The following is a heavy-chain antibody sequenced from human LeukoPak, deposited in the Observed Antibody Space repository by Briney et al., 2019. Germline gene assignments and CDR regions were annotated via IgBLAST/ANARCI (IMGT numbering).Heavy chain of an antibody. V-gene: IGHV3-30*18. J-gene: IGHJ4*02. CDR2: ISYDGSNK. Sequence: GGSLRLSCAASGFTFSSYWMSWVRQAPGKGLEWVAVISYDGSNKYYADSVKGRFTISRDNSKNTLYLQMNSLRAEDTAVYYCAKEDTAMVTLDYWGQGTLVTVSS. D-gene: IGHD5-18*01. CDR1: GFTFSSYW. CDR3: AKEDTAMVTLDY.